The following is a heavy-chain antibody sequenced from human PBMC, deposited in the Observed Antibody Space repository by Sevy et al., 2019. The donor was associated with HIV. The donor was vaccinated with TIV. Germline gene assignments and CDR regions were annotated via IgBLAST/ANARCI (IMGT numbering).Heavy chain of an antibody. J-gene: IGHJ3*02. CDR3: ARGSGGSGSYYIPNAFDI. Sequence: ASVKVSCKASGGTFSSYAISWVRQAPGQGIEWMGGIIPIFGTANYAQKFQGRVTITADESTSTAYMELSSLRSEDTAVYYCARGSGGSGSYYIPNAFDIWGQGTLVTVSS. D-gene: IGHD3-10*01. V-gene: IGHV1-69*13. CDR2: IIPIFGTA. CDR1: GGTFSSYA.